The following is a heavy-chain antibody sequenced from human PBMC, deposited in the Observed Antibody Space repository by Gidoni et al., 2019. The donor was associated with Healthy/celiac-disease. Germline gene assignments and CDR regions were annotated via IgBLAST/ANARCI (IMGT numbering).Heavy chain of an antibody. CDR3: AREYSGSYFI. CDR1: GGSISSYS. Sequence: QVQLQESGPGLVKPSETLSLTCTVSGGSISSYSWTWIRQPPGKGLEWIGYIYYSGSTNYNPSLKSRVTISVDTSKNQFSLKLSSVTAADTAVYYCAREYSGSYFIWGQGTLVTVSS. D-gene: IGHD1-26*01. CDR2: IYYSGST. V-gene: IGHV4-59*01. J-gene: IGHJ4*02.